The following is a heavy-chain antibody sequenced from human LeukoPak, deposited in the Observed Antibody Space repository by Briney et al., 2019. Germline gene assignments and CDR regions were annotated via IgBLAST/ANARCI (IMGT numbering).Heavy chain of an antibody. V-gene: IGHV1-18*01. D-gene: IGHD6-19*01. CDR2: ISAYNGNT. Sequence: GASVKVSCKASGYTFTSHGISWVRQAPGQGLEWMGWISAYNGNTNYAQKLQGRVTMTTDTSTSTAYMELRSLRSDDTAVYYCATVTVAGSFDYWGQGTLVTVSS. CDR1: GYTFTSHG. CDR3: ATVTVAGSFDY. J-gene: IGHJ4*02.